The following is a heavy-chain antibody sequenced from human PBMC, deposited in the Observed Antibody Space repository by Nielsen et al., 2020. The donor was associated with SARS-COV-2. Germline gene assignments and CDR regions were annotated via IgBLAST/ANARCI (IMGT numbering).Heavy chain of an antibody. D-gene: IGHD5-18*01. V-gene: IGHV5-10-1*01. Sequence: GESLKISCKGSGYSFTSYWISWVRQMPGKGLEWMGRIDPSDSYTNYSPSFQGHVTISANKSISTAYLQWSSLKASDTAMYYCARQGPSPDTAMVSWGQGTLVTVSS. CDR3: ARQGPSPDTAMVS. CDR2: IDPSDSYT. CDR1: GYSFTSYW. J-gene: IGHJ5*02.